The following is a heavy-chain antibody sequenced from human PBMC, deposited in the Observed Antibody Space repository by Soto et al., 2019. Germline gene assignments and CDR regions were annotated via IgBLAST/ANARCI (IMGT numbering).Heavy chain of an antibody. D-gene: IGHD6-13*01. CDR2: ISGSGDST. CDR3: GRVPAAAAGIGIDH. V-gene: IGHV3-23*01. Sequence: EVQLLDSGGGFVQPGGSLRLSCVASGFNFRIHAMSWVRQAPGKGLEWVSGISGSGDSTNYADSVQGRFIMSRDNSKNTLYLQMNSLRAEDTAVYYCGRVPAAAAGIGIDHWGQGILVTVSS. CDR1: GFNFRIHA. J-gene: IGHJ4*02.